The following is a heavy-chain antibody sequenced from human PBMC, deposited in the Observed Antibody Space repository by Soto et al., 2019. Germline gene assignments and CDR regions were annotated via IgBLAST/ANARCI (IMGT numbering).Heavy chain of an antibody. Sequence: QVRLVQSGAEVKKLGSSVKVSCKASGGTFSNYAITWLRLAPGQGLEWLGGIIPVFGTVNYAQKFQGRVTITADESTSTAYMELNSLRSEDTAVYYCARDNPYTNSFGNWFDPWGQGTLVIVS. V-gene: IGHV1-69*01. CDR2: IIPVFGTV. D-gene: IGHD6-13*01. CDR1: GGTFSNYA. CDR3: ARDNPYTNSFGNWFDP. J-gene: IGHJ5*02.